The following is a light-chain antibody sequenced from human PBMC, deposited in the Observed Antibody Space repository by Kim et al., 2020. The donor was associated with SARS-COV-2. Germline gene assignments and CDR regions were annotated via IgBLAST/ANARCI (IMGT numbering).Light chain of an antibody. CDR1: QSISSY. J-gene: IGKJ1*01. V-gene: IGKV1-39*01. CDR3: QQSYSTPRT. Sequence: DIQMTKSQSSLSASVGDRVTITCRASQSISSYLNWYQQKPGKAPNLLIYAASSLQSGVPSRFSGSGSGTDFTLTISRLQPEDSATYYCQQSYSTPRTCGQGTKVDIK. CDR2: AAS.